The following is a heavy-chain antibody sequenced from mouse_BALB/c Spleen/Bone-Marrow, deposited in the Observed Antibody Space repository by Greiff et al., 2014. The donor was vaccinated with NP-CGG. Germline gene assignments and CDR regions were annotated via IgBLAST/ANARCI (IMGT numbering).Heavy chain of an antibody. V-gene: IGHV5-9-3*01. D-gene: IGHD2-14*01. CDR3: ARRTLYRYDAGAMDY. J-gene: IGHJ4*01. Sequence: EVQVVESGGGLVKPGGSLKLSCAASGFTFSSYAMSWVRQTPEKRLEWVATISSGGSYAYYPDSVKGRLTISRDNAKNTLYLQMSSLRSEDTAMYYCARRTLYRYDAGAMDYWGQGTSVTVSS. CDR1: GFTFSSYA. CDR2: ISSGGSYA.